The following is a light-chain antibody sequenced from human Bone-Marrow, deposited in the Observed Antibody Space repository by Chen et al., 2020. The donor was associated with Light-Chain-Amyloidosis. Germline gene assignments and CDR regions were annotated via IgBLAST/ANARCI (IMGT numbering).Light chain of an antibody. J-gene: IGLJ2*01. Sequence: QSVLTQPPSASGTPGQRVTISCSGSSSNIGGNPVNWYHQLPGTAPKLLVYSNNQRPSGVPDRCSGAKSGTSASLTISGLQSEDEADYYCAAYDDSLNGVVFGGGTQLTVL. CDR2: SNN. CDR3: AAYDDSLNGVV. CDR1: SSNIGGNP. V-gene: IGLV1-44*01.